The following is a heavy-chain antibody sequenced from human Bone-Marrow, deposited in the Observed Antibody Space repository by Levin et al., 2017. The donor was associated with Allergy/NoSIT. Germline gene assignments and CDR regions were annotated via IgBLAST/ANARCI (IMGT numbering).Heavy chain of an antibody. D-gene: IGHD2-2*01. J-gene: IGHJ5*02. CDR2: IYYSGST. CDR3: ARGGYCSSTSCYAGIRWFDP. Sequence: SETLSLTCTVSGGSVSSGSYYWSWIRQPPGKGLEWIGYIYYSGSTNYNPSLKSRVTISVDTSKNQFSLKLSSVTAADTAVYYCARGGYCSSTSCYAGIRWFDPWGQGTLVTVSS. V-gene: IGHV4-61*01. CDR1: GGSVSSGSYY.